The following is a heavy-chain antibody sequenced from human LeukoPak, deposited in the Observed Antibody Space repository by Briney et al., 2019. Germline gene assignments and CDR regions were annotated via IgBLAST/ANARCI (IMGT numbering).Heavy chain of an antibody. CDR2: IYYSGST. Sequence: PSETLSLTCTVSGGSISSGGYYWSWIRQHPGKGLEWIGYIYYSGSTYYNPSLKSRVTISVDTSKNQFSLKLSSVTAADTAVYYCASSSVVVAATTSDYWGQGTLVTVSS. CDR3: ASSSVVVAATTSDY. D-gene: IGHD2-15*01. J-gene: IGHJ4*02. CDR1: GGSISSGGYY. V-gene: IGHV4-31*03.